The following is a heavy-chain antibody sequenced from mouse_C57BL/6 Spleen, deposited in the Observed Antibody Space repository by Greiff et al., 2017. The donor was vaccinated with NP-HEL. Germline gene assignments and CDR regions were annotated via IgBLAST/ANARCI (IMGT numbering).Heavy chain of an antibody. CDR1: GYTFTSYW. J-gene: IGHJ2*01. V-gene: IGHV1-53*01. Sequence: QVQLQQPGTELVKPGASVKLSCKASGYTFTSYWMHWVKQRPGQGLEWIGNINPSNGGTNYNEKFKSKATLTVDKSSSTADMQLSSLTSEDSAVYYCARWGSRGGYFDYWGQGTTLTVSS. CDR2: INPSNGGT. CDR3: ARWGSRGGYFDY. D-gene: IGHD1-1*01.